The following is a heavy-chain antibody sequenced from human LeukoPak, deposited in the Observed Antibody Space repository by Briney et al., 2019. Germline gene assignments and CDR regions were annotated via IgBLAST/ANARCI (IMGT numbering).Heavy chain of an antibody. V-gene: IGHV3-15*01. J-gene: IGHJ4*02. Sequence: GGPRRLSWATSGFTFKTAWISGSPRAPGKGLEWVGRIKRKTDGGTIDYAAPVKGRFSISRDDSKNTLYLQMNSLQIEDTAVYYCCCYDGTGLRYWGQGTLVTVYS. D-gene: IGHD3-22*01. CDR1: GFTFKTAW. CDR3: CCYDGTGLRY. CDR2: IKRKTDGGTI.